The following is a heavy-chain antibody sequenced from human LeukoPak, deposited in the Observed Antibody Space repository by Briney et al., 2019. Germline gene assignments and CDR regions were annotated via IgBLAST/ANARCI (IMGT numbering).Heavy chain of an antibody. CDR2: IYYSGST. J-gene: IGHJ4*02. Sequence: SETLSLTCTVSGGSISGYYWSWIRQPPGKGLEWIGDIYYSGSTNYNSSLKSRVTISVDTSKNQFSLKLSSVTAADTAVYYCARHWGRIPNFFDYWGQRTLVTVSS. V-gene: IGHV4-59*08. CDR1: GGSISGYY. D-gene: IGHD3-16*01. CDR3: ARHWGRIPNFFDY.